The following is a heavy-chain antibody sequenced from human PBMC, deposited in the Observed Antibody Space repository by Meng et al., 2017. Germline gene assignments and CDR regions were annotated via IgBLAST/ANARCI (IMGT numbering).Heavy chain of an antibody. CDR1: GFTFSSNW. CDR2: IKSDGSST. CDR3: ARDHGPIDY. J-gene: IGHJ4*02. Sequence: EAPRVECWGGFVEPVASLWLSVAGSGFTFSSNWMHWVRETPGKGLVGVTRIKSDGSSTSYADSEKGRFTISRDNAKNTLYLQMNSLRAEDTAVYYCARDHGPIDYWGQGTLVTVSS. V-gene: IGHV3-74*01.